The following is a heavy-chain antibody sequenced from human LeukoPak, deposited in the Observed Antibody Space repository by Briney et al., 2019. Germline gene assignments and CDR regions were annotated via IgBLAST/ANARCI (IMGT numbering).Heavy chain of an antibody. CDR3: ARGSAAAGQNNFDY. CDR2: ISTLGST. J-gene: IGHJ4*02. CDR1: GGSIINYY. D-gene: IGHD6-13*01. V-gene: IGHV4-4*07. Sequence: SETLSLTCSVPGGSIINYYWTWIRQPAGKGLEWIGHISTLGSTNYTPSLKSRVSMSVDTSNYHFSLKLSSVTAADTAVYYCARGSAAAGQNNFDYWGQGTLVTVSS.